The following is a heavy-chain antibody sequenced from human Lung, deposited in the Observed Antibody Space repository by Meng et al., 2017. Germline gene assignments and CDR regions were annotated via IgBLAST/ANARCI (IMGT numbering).Heavy chain of an antibody. V-gene: IGHV4-61*02. CDR1: GASLSNGFYY. J-gene: IGHJ6*02. D-gene: IGHD2-21*01. CDR3: ALEGDDYFYYYAMNV. CDR2: LYTTASS. Sequence: SETLSLTCTVSGASLSNGFYYCSWIRHPAGKGLQWIGRLYTTASSNYNPSLKSRASISVDTSKNQFSLRLTSVTAADTAVYYCALEGDDYFYYYAMNVWGQGTTVPSP.